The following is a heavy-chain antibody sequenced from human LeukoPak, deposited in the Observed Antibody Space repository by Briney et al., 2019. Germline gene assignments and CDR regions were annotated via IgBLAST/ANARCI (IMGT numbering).Heavy chain of an antibody. J-gene: IGHJ4*02. D-gene: IGHD5-18*01. V-gene: IGHV3-7*01. CDR3: ARGSRGYSYGLVDY. CDR2: IKQDGTEK. Sequence: GGSLRLSCAASGFTLSNHWMIWVRQAPGKGLECVANIKQDGTEKYYLDSVKGRFTISRDNAKNSLYLQMNSLRAEDTAVYYCARGSRGYSYGLVDYWGQGTLVTVSS. CDR1: GFTLSNHW.